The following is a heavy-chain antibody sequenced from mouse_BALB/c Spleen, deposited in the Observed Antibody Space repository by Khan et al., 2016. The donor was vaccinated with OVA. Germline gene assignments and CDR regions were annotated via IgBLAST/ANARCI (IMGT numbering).Heavy chain of an antibody. Sequence: VQLKESGAELAKPGASVKMSCKASGYTFINYWILWVKQRPGQGLEWIGDIYPGNSDTTYNQKFKDKAKLTAGTSANTAYMELSSLTNEDSAVYYCARGGYSSFAYWGQGTLVTVSA. CDR1: GYTFINYW. CDR3: ARGGYSSFAY. D-gene: IGHD1-3*01. V-gene: IGHV1-5*01. J-gene: IGHJ3*01. CDR2: IYPGNSDT.